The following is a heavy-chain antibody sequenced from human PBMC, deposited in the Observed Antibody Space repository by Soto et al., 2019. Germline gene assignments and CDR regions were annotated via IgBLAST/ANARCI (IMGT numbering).Heavy chain of an antibody. CDR3: ARDSSGHHRYNWFDP. J-gene: IGHJ5*02. D-gene: IGHD6-19*01. CDR1: GFTFSSYS. CDR2: ISSSSSYI. V-gene: IGHV3-21*01. Sequence: EVQLVESGGGLVKPGGSLRLSCAASGFTFSSYSMNWVRQAPGKGLEWVSSISSSSSYIYYADSVKGRFTISRDNAKNSLYLQMNSLRAEDTAVYYCARDSSGHHRYNWFDPWGQGTLVTVSS.